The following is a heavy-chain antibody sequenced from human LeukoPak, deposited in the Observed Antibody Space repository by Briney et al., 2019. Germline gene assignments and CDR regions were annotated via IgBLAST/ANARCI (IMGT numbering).Heavy chain of an antibody. CDR1: GYTFTGYY. D-gene: IGHD3-9*01. J-gene: IGHJ4*02. V-gene: IGHV1-2*02. CDR2: INPNSGGT. Sequence: ASVKVSCKASGYTFTGYYMHWVRQAPGQGLEWMGWINPNSGGTNYAQKFQGRVTMTRDTSISTAYMELSRLRSDDTAVYYCARDGYDILTGYYFDYWGQGTLVTASS. CDR3: ARDGYDILTGYYFDY.